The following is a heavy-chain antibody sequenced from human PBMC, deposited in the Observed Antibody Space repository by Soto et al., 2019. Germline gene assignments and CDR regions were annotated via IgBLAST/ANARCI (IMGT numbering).Heavy chain of an antibody. CDR2: ISAYNGNT. V-gene: IGHV1-18*01. J-gene: IGHJ5*02. D-gene: IGHD3-3*01. Sequence: ASVKVSCKASGYTFTSYGISWVRQAPGQGLKWMGWISAYNGNTNYAQKIQGRVTMTKATSTSTAYMKLRSLIYNDTAIYYCTGDPRSLPYYDFWAHPKGWLARWGQGTLVTVSS. CDR1: GYTFTSYG. CDR3: TGDPRSLPYYDFWAHPKGWLAR.